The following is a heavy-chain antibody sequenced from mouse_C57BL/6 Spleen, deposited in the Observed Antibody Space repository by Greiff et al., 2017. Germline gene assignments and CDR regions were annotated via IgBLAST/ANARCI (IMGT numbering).Heavy chain of an antibody. CDR3: ARIPNYYGSSYVGYFDY. V-gene: IGHV1-15*01. J-gene: IGHJ2*01. Sequence: VQLQQSGAELVRPGASVTLSCKASGYTFTDYEMHWVKQTPVHGLEWIGAIDPETGGTAYNEKFKGKATLTADKSSSTAYMELRSLTSEDSAVYFCARIPNYYGSSYVGYFDYWGQGTTLTVSS. D-gene: IGHD1-1*01. CDR1: GYTFTDYE. CDR2: IDPETGGT.